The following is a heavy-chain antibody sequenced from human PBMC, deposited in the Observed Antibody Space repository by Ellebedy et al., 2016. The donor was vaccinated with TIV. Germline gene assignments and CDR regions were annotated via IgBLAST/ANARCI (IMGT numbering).Heavy chain of an antibody. J-gene: IGHJ5*02. Sequence: SETLSLTXTVSARSISSYYWSWIRQPPGKGLEWIGYIYYSGSTNYNPSLKSRVTISVDTSKNQFSLKLSSVTAADTAVYYCARLPDGYLNWFDPWGQGTLVTVSS. CDR2: IYYSGST. CDR1: ARSISSYY. CDR3: ARLPDGYLNWFDP. D-gene: IGHD5-24*01. V-gene: IGHV4-59*01.